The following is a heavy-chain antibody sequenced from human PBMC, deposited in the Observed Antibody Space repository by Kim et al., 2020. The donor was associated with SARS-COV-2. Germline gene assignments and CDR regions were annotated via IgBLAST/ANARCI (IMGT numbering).Heavy chain of an antibody. J-gene: IGHJ5*02. Sequence: KLQGRVTMTTDTSTSTAYMELRSLRSDDTAVYYCARFGYCSGGSCYWFDPWGQGTLVTVSS. D-gene: IGHD2-15*01. CDR3: ARFGYCSGGSCYWFDP. V-gene: IGHV1-18*01.